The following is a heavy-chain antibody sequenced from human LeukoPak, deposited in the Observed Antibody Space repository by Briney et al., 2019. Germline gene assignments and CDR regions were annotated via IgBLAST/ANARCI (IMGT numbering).Heavy chain of an antibody. Sequence: ASVKVSCKASGYTFTGYYMHWVRQAPGQGLEWMGYIYPNSGATKYAQKFQGRVTMSRDTSISTAYMELSGLRSDDTAVYYCGALLSNGPFDYWGQGSLVAVSS. CDR1: GYTFTGYY. CDR2: IYPNSGAT. V-gene: IGHV1-2*02. J-gene: IGHJ4*02. CDR3: GALLSNGPFDY.